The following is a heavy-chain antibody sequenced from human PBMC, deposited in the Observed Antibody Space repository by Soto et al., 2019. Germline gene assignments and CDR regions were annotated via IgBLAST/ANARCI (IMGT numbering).Heavy chain of an antibody. V-gene: IGHV3-43*01. CDR3: AKDSTLSGSYYNSGYFQH. J-gene: IGHJ1*01. D-gene: IGHD1-26*01. CDR2: ISWDGGST. CDR1: GFTFDDYT. Sequence: AGGSLRLSCAASGFTFDDYTMHWVRQAPGKGLEWVCLISWDGGSTYYADSVKGRFTISRDNSKNSLYLQMNSLRTEDTALYYCAKDSTLSGSYYNSGYFQHWGQGTLVTVSS.